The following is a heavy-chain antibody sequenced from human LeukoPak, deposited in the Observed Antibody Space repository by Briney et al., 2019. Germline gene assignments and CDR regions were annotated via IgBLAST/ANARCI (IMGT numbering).Heavy chain of an antibody. V-gene: IGHV1-69*04. CDR1: GYSFTSYW. CDR3: ARDRGLERQANAFDI. J-gene: IGHJ3*02. Sequence: KISCKGSGYSFTSYWIGWVRQMPGKGLEWMGIIPILGIANYAQKFQGRVTITADKSTSTAYMELSSLRSEDTAVYYCARDRGLERQANAFDIWGQGTMVTVSS. CDR2: IIPILGIA. D-gene: IGHD1-1*01.